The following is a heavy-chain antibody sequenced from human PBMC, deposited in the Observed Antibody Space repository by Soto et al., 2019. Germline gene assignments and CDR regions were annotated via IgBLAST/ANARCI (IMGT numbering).Heavy chain of an antibody. V-gene: IGHV4-30-2*01. Sequence: SETLSLTCAVSGGSISSGGYSWSWIRQPPGKGLEWIGYIYHTGSTYYNPSLKSRVTISVDKSKSQFSLKLSSVTAADTAVYYCARGHYGGHAMDVWGQGTTVTVSS. CDR2: IYHTGST. J-gene: IGHJ6*02. D-gene: IGHD4-17*01. CDR1: GGSISSGGYS. CDR3: ARGHYGGHAMDV.